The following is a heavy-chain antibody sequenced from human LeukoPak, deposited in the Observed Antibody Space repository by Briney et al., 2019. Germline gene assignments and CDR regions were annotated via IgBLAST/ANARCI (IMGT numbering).Heavy chain of an antibody. V-gene: IGHV3-30*01. CDR3: ARSYDSSGYYPYYFDY. Sequence: GGSLRLSCAASGFTFSSYAMHWVRQAPGKGLEWVAVISYDGSNKYYADSVKGRFTISRDNSKNTLYLQMNSLRAEDTAVYYCARSYDSSGYYPYYFDYWGQGTLVTVSS. CDR1: GFTFSSYA. J-gene: IGHJ4*02. D-gene: IGHD3-22*01. CDR2: ISYDGSNK.